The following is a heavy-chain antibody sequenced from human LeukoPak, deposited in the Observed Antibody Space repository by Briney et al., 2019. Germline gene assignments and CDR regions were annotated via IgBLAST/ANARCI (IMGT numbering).Heavy chain of an antibody. V-gene: IGHV3-30*02. CDR3: AKVSLNMVNDAFDI. CDR2: TRYDGSNK. J-gene: IGHJ3*02. Sequence: GGSLRLSCAASGFTFNSYGMHWVRQAPGKGLEWVAFTRYDGSNKYYADSVKGRFTISRDNSKNTLYLQMNSLRADDTSVYYCAKVSLNMVNDAFDIWGQGTMVTVSS. CDR1: GFTFNSYG. D-gene: IGHD4/OR15-4a*01.